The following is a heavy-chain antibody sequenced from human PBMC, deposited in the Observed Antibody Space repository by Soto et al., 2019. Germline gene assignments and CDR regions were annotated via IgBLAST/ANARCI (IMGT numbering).Heavy chain of an antibody. CDR1: GFTFSSYG. J-gene: IGHJ5*02. CDR3: ARENNSSWYEQTNYCDP. V-gene: IGHV3-33*01. D-gene: IGHD6-13*01. CDR2: IWYDGSNK. Sequence: QVQLVESGGGVVQPGRSLRLSCAASGFTFSSYGMHWVRQAPGKGLEWVAVIWYDGSNKYYADSVKGRFTISRDNSKNTLYLQMNSLRADDTAVYYCARENNSSWYEQTNYCDPWGQGTLVTVSS.